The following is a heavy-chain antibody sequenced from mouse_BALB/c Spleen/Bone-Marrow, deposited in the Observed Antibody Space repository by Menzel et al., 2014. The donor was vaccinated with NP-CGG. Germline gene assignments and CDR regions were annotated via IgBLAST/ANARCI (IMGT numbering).Heavy chain of an antibody. CDR1: GYTFTTYW. J-gene: IGHJ2*01. D-gene: IGHD1-1*01. CDR2: INPRTGYT. V-gene: IGHV1-7*01. CDR3: VLIAPVVSDY. Sequence: QVQLQQSGAELAKPGASVKMSCKASGYTFTTYWMHWVKQRPGQGLEWIGYINPRTGYTEYIQKFKDKATLTADRSSSTAYMQLNSLTSEDSSVYYCVLIAPVVSDYWGQGTTLTVSS.